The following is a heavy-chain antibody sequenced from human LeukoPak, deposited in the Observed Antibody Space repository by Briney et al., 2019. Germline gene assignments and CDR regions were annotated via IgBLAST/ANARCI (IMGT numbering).Heavy chain of an antibody. J-gene: IGHJ4*02. D-gene: IGHD2-21*02. Sequence: SESLSLTCTVSGGSISSSSYYWGWIRQPPGKGLEWIGSIYYSGSTYYNPSLKSRVTISVDTSKNLFSLKLSSVTAADTAVYYCARALLCGGDCYPPYYFDYWGQGTLVTVSS. V-gene: IGHV4-39*01. CDR2: IYYSGST. CDR1: GGSISSSSYY. CDR3: ARALLCGGDCYPPYYFDY.